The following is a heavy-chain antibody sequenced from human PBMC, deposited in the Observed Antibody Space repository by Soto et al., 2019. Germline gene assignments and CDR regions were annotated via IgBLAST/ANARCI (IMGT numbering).Heavy chain of an antibody. CDR1: GFTFSSYS. J-gene: IGHJ3*02. V-gene: IGHV3-21*01. D-gene: IGHD3-16*02. Sequence: GGSLRLSCAASGFTFSSYSMNWVRQAPGKGLEWVSSISSSSSYIYYADSVKGRFTISRENAKNSLYLQMNSLRAEDTAVYYCARDLTYDYIWGSYRYDAFDIWGQGTMVTVSS. CDR2: ISSSSSYI. CDR3: ARDLTYDYIWGSYRYDAFDI.